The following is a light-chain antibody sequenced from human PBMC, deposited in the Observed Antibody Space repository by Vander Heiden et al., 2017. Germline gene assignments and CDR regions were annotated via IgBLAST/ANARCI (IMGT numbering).Light chain of an antibody. CDR2: DVS. CDR1: SSDVGAYNY. Sequence: QSALTQPASVSGSPGQSITISCTGTSSDVGAYNYVSWYQQHPGKAPKLMIYDVSIRPSGVSNRFSGSKSGNTASLTISGLQAEDEADYYCSSYTRSSTVVFGGGTKLTVL. CDR3: SSYTRSSTVV. V-gene: IGLV2-14*01. J-gene: IGLJ2*01.